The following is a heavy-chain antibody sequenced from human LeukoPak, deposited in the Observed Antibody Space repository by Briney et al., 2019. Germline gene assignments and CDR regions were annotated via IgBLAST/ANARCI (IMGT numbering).Heavy chain of an antibody. D-gene: IGHD6-19*01. CDR3: ARRSRSSWLVGSYFDY. CDR1: GGSISSSNW. V-gene: IGHV4-4*02. CDR2: IYHSGST. Sequence: PSGTLSLTCAVSGGSISSSNWWSWVRQPPGKGLEWIGEIYHSGSTNYNPSLKSRVAISVGKSKNQFSLKLSSVTAADTAVYYCARRSRSSWLVGSYFDYWGQGTLVTVSS. J-gene: IGHJ4*02.